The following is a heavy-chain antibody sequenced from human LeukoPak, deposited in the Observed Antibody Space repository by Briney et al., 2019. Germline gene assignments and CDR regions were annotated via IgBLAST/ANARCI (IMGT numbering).Heavy chain of an antibody. V-gene: IGHV1-8*01. CDR3: ARGRYFDWLGSYNWFDP. J-gene: IGHJ5*02. CDR2: MNPNSGNT. Sequence: AASVKVSCKASGYTFTSYDINWVRQATGQGLEWMGWMNPNSGNTGYAQKFQGRVTMTRNTSISAAYMELSSLRSEDTAVYYCARGRYFDWLGSYNWFDPWGQGTLVTVSS. D-gene: IGHD3-9*01. CDR1: GYTFTSYD.